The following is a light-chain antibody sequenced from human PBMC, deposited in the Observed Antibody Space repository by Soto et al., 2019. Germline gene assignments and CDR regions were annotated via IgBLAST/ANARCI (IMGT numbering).Light chain of an antibody. V-gene: IGLV2-14*01. CDR3: SSYTISSTLYV. Sequence: QSALTQPASVSGSPGQSITISCTGTSSDVGGYNYVSWYQQHPGKAPKLMIFDVSNRPSGVSNRFSGSKSGNTASLTISGLQAEDDADYYCSSYTISSTLYVFGTGTKLTVL. J-gene: IGLJ1*01. CDR2: DVS. CDR1: SSDVGGYNY.